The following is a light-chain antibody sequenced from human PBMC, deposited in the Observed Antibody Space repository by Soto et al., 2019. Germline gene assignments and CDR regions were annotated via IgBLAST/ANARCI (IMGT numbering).Light chain of an antibody. CDR2: DVS. V-gene: IGLV2-14*01. CDR1: SSDVGGYNY. J-gene: IGLJ3*02. Sequence: QSALTQPASVSGSPGQSITISCTGTSSDVGGYNYVSWYQQHPGKAPKLMIYDVSNRPSGVSNRFSGSKSGNTASLTISGLQAEDEAEYYSSSYTFSSTQGVFGGGTKLTVL. CDR3: SSYTFSSTQGV.